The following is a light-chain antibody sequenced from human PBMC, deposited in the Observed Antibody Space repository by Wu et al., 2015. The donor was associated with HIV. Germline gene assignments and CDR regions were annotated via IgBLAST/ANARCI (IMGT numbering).Light chain of an antibody. J-gene: IGKJ4*01. V-gene: IGKV3-15*01. Sequence: EIVMTQSPATLSVSPGERATLSCRASQSVSSNLAWYQQKPGQAPRLLIYGASTRATAIPARFSGSGSGTDFTLTVSGMQSEDFAVYYCQQYNYWPTFGGGTKVEIK. CDR3: QQYNYWPT. CDR1: QSVSSN. CDR2: GAS.